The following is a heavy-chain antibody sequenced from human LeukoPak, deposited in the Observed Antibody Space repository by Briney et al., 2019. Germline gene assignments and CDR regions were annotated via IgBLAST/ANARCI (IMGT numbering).Heavy chain of an antibody. CDR1: GFSLSTDA. Sequence: TGGSLRLSCVASGFSLSTDAMSWVRQVPGKGLEWVSTLGGSDDRTYYADSVKGRFTVSRDNSKNTLYLQMNSLRAEDTAVYYCASQWVRSAYYSDYWGQGTLVTVSS. CDR3: ASQWVRSAYYSDY. CDR2: LGGSDDRT. D-gene: IGHD1-26*01. J-gene: IGHJ4*02. V-gene: IGHV3-23*01.